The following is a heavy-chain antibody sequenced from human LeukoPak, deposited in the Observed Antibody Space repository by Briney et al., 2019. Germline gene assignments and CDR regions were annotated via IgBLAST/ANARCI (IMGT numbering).Heavy chain of an antibody. V-gene: IGHV3-23*01. CDR3: AKQGFGC. J-gene: IGHJ4*02. CDR1: GFTFDDYA. Sequence: GGSLRLSCAASGFTFDDYAMSWVRQAPGEGLEWVSTISGSADNTNYAEAVKGRFTISRDNSKNTMYLQMNSLRAEDTAVYYCAKQGFGCWGQGTLVTASS. CDR2: ISGSADNT.